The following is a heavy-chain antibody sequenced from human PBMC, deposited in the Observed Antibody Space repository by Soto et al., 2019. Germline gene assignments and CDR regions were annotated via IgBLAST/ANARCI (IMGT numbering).Heavy chain of an antibody. CDR3: AKGFRYFDWLLPPGFDY. D-gene: IGHD3-9*01. J-gene: IGHJ4*02. CDR1: GFTFSSYA. Sequence: GGSLRLCCAASGFTFSSYAMSWVRQAPGKGLEWVSAISGSGGSTYYADSVKGRFTISRDNSKNTLYLQMNSLRAEDTAVYYCAKGFRYFDWLLPPGFDYWGQGTLVTVSS. CDR2: ISGSGGST. V-gene: IGHV3-23*01.